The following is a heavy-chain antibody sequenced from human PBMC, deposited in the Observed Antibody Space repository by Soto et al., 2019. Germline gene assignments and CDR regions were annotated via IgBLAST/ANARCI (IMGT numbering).Heavy chain of an antibody. D-gene: IGHD1-20*01. CDR1: GFTFSSYG. V-gene: IGHV3-33*01. Sequence: GGSLRLSCAASGFTFSSYGMHWVRQAPGKGLEWVAVIWYDGSNKYYADSVKGRLTISRDNSKNTLYLQMNSLRAEDTAVYYCARDRLTGLFDYWGQGTLVTVSS. J-gene: IGHJ4*02. CDR2: IWYDGSNK. CDR3: ARDRLTGLFDY.